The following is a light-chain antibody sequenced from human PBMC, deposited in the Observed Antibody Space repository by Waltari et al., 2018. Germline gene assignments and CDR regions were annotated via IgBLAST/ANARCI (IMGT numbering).Light chain of an antibody. V-gene: IGKV3-11*01. Sequence: EIMLTQSPATLSLSPGESATLPCRASQSVSSYLAWYQQKPGQAPRLLIYDASNRATGIPARFSGSGSGTDFTLTISSLEPEDFAVYYCQQRSNWPPTWTFGQGNKVEIK. CDR3: QQRSNWPPTWT. CDR2: DAS. J-gene: IGKJ1*01. CDR1: QSVSSY.